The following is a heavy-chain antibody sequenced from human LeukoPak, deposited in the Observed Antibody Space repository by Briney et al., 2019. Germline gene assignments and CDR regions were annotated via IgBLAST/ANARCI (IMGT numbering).Heavy chain of an antibody. V-gene: IGHV4-59*01. D-gene: IGHD2-15*01. Sequence: SETLSLTCTVSGGSISSYYWSWIRQPPGKGLEWIGYIYYSGSTNYNPSLKSRVTISVDTSKNQFSLKLSSVTAADTAVYYCARELRDCSGGSCYCPRGFDPWGQGTLVTVSS. CDR3: ARELRDCSGGSCYCPRGFDP. CDR2: IYYSGST. CDR1: GGSISSYY. J-gene: IGHJ5*02.